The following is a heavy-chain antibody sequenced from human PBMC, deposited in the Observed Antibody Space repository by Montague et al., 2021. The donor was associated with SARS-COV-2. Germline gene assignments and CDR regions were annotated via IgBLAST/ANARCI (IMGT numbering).Heavy chain of an antibody. Sequence: TLSLTCTVSGGSISSGGYYWSWIRQHPGEGLEWIGYIYYSGSTNYNPSLKSRLTISVDTSKNQFSLKLSSVTAADTAVYYWARGEGVMVYVYGMDVWGQGTTVTVSS. J-gene: IGHJ6*02. V-gene: IGHV4-31*03. CDR1: GGSISSGGYY. D-gene: IGHD2-8*01. CDR3: ARGEGVMVYVYGMDV. CDR2: IYYSGST.